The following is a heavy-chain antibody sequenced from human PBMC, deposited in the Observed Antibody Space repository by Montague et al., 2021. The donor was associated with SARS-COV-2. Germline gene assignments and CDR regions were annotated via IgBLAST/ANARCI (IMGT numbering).Heavy chain of an antibody. D-gene: IGHD3-9*01. CDR2: IYYSGST. CDR3: ARTYYDILTGYYNRGAFDI. CDR1: GGSISSYY. J-gene: IGHJ3*02. Sequence: SETLSLTCTVSGGSISSYYWSWIRQPPGKRLEWIGYIYYSGSTNYNPSXXSRVTISVDTSKNQFSLKLSSVTAADTAVYYCARTYYDILTGYYNRGAFDIWGQGTMVTVSS. V-gene: IGHV4-59*08.